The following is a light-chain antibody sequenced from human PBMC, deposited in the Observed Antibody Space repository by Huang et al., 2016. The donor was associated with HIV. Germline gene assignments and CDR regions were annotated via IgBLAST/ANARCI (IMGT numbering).Light chain of an antibody. CDR2: GAS. Sequence: DIQMTQSPSSLSAFVGDRVTITCRANQTISNYLNWYQQKPGKAPKLLIYGASNLQRGVPTRISGSGAGTDFTLTSNNLQPEDFATYSCQQSYSSPLTFGGGTKVEIK. V-gene: IGKV1-39*01. CDR1: QTISNY. J-gene: IGKJ4*01. CDR3: QQSYSSPLT.